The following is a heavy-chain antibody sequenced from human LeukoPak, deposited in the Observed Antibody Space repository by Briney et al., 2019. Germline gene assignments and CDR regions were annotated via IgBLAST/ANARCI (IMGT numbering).Heavy chain of an antibody. D-gene: IGHD3-10*01. CDR3: ARSPPARYYYGSGKYYFDY. CDR2: IKQDGSEK. Sequence: PGGSLRLSCAASGFTFSGYSMHWVRQAPGKGLEWVANIKQDGSEKYYVDSVKGRFTISRDNAKNSLYLQMNSLRAEDTAVYYCARSPPARYYYGSGKYYFDYWGQGTLVTVSS. V-gene: IGHV3-7*01. CDR1: GFTFSGYS. J-gene: IGHJ4*02.